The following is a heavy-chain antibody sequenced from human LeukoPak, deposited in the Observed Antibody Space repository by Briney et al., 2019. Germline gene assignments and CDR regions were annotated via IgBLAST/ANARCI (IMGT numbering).Heavy chain of an antibody. J-gene: IGHJ4*02. D-gene: IGHD2-2*01. Sequence: SVKVSCKASGGTFSSYAISWVRQAPGQGLEWMGGIIPIFGTANYAQKFQGRVTITADESTSTAYMELSSLRSEDTAVYYCASLRYCSSTSCYQQLRDYWGQGTLVTVSS. V-gene: IGHV1-69*13. CDR2: IIPIFGTA. CDR3: ASLRYCSSTSCYQQLRDY. CDR1: GGTFSSYA.